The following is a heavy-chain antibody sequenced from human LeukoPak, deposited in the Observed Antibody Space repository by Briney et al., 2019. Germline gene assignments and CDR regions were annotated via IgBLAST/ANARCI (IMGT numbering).Heavy chain of an antibody. V-gene: IGHV4-39*07. CDR3: ARHGNSDYVDIVATIGNRLRRYFDY. J-gene: IGHJ4*02. CDR2: IYYSGST. D-gene: IGHD5-12*01. Sequence: SETLSLTCTVSGGSISSSSYYWGWIRQPPGKELEWIGSIYYSGSTYYNPSLKSRVTISVDTSKNQFSLKLSSVTAAHTAVYYCARHGNSDYVDIVATIGNRLRRYFDYWGQGTLVTVSS. CDR1: GGSISSSSYY.